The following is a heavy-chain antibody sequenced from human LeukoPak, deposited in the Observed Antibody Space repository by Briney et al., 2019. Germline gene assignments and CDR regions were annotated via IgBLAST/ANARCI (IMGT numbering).Heavy chain of an antibody. V-gene: IGHV3-7*01. D-gene: IGHD1-26*01. CDR2: IKQDGSEK. CDR1: GFTYSSYW. Sequence: GGSLRLSCAASGFTYSSYWMSWVRQAPGKGLEWVANIKQDGSEKYYVDSVKGRFTISRDNAKNSLYLQMNSLRAEDTALYYCAKMVVGAVDYWGQGTLVTVSS. J-gene: IGHJ4*02. CDR3: AKMVVGAVDY.